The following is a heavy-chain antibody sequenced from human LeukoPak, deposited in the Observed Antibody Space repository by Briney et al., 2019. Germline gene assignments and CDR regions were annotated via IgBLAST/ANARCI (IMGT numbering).Heavy chain of an antibody. J-gene: IGHJ4*02. CDR1: GLTFSNFP. CDR3: AKANYGGKPPPHNFDY. V-gene: IGHV3-30*09. D-gene: IGHD4-23*01. CDR2: ISYDGNTK. Sequence: GGSLRLSCAATGLTFSNFPMHWVRQAPGKGLEWVAVISYDGNTKYYADSVKGRFAITKDNSKNTLFLQMNSLRAEDTAVYYCAKANYGGKPPPHNFDYWGQGTLVTVSS.